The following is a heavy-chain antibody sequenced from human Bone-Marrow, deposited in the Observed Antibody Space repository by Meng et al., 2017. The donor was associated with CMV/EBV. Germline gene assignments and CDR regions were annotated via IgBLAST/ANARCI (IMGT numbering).Heavy chain of an antibody. J-gene: IGHJ4*01. V-gene: IGHV4-39*01. D-gene: IGHD3-3*01. CDR2: VYSYGTT. CDR1: GDSIRDSTHY. CDR3: ARQFDDTAVGVLVFAY. Sequence: GSLRLSCTVSGDSIRDSTHYWGWIRQPPGEGLEWIGDVYSYGTTHLNPSLESRVTLSVDLAKNQFSLSLKSVTAADRAVHYCARQFDDTAVGVLVFAYWGPGVRVTGSS.